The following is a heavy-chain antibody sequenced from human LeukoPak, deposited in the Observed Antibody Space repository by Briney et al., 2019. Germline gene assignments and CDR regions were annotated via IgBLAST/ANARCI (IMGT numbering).Heavy chain of an antibody. CDR2: IKQDGSEK. CDR3: ATYSSRNAREFQS. Sequence: GGSLRLSCAASGFTFNSYWMSWVRQAPGKGLEWVANIKQDGSEKYYVDSVRGRFTISRDNAKNSLYLQMNSLRAEDTAVYYCATYSSRNAREFQSWGQGTLVTVSS. V-gene: IGHV3-7*01. J-gene: IGHJ1*01. CDR1: GFTFNSYW. D-gene: IGHD2-2*01.